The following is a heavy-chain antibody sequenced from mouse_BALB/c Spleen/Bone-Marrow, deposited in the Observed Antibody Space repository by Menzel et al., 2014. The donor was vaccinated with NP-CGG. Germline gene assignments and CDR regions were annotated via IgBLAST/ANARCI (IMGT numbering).Heavy chain of an antibody. D-gene: IGHD2-2*01. CDR3: AKVTTGFAY. CDR2: IYPGDGET. Sequence: GLEWIGQIYPGDGETNYNGKFKGKATLTADKSSSTAYMQLSSLTSEDSAVYFCAKVTTGFAYWGQGTLVTVSA. V-gene: IGHV1-80*01. J-gene: IGHJ3*01.